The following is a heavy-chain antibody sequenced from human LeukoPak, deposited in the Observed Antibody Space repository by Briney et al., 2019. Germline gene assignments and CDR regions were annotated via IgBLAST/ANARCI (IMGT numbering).Heavy chain of an antibody. J-gene: IGHJ6*03. CDR3: ARVVAVASSERRPGYYYMDV. CDR1: VFTFSSYS. V-gene: IGHV3-21*01. Sequence: GGSLRLSCAASVFTFSSYSMIWVRQAPGKGLEWVSSISSSRSYIYYADSVKGRFTITRDNAKNSLYLQMNSLRAEDTAVYYCARVVAVASSERRPGYYYMDVWGKGTTVTISS. D-gene: IGHD6-19*01. CDR2: ISSSRSYI.